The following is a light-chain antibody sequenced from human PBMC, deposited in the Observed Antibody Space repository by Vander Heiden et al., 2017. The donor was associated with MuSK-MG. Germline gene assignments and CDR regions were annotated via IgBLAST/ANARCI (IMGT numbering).Light chain of an antibody. CDR2: DAS. J-gene: IGKJ5*01. CDR1: QVVSSS. V-gene: IGKV3-11*01. CDR3: QQRINWPHA. Sequence: EIVLTQSPATLSLAPGERATLSCRASQVVSSSLAWYQQKPGQAPRLLIYDASNRATGIPARFSGSGSGTDFTLTISSLEPEDFAVYYCQQRINWPHAFGQGTRLEIK.